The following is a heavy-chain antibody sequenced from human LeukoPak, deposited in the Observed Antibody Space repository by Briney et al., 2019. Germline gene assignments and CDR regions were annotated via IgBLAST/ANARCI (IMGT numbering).Heavy chain of an antibody. J-gene: IGHJ5*02. CDR3: ARGTGVVVPAAMLGQRGMGLWFDP. D-gene: IGHD2-2*01. CDR1: GGSFSGYY. Sequence: PSETLSLTCAVYGGSFSGYYWSWIRQPPGKGLEWIGEINHSGSTNYNPSLKSRVTISVDTSKNQFSLKLSSATAADTAVYYCARGTGVVVPAAMLGQRGMGLWFDPWGQGTLVTVSS. V-gene: IGHV4-34*01. CDR2: INHSGST.